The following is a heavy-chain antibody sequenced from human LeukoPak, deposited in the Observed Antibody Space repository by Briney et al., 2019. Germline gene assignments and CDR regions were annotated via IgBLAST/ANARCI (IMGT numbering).Heavy chain of an antibody. V-gene: IGHV3-21*01. D-gene: IGHD1-14*01. J-gene: IGHJ6*03. CDR1: GFTFSRNS. Sequence: GGSLRLSCAASGFTFSRNSMNWVRQAPGKGLEWVSSISSRNSYIFYADSVKGRFTISRDNFRNTLFLQMNSLTSDDTAVYYCARDLVEVRYNYYYYMDVWGKGTTV. CDR2: ISSRNSYI. CDR3: ARDLVEVRYNYYYYMDV.